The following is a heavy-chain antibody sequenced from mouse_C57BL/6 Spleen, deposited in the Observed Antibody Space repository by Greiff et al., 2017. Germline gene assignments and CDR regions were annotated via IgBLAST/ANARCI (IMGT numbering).Heavy chain of an antibody. D-gene: IGHD1-1*01. CDR2: IDPSDSYT. CDR1: GYTFTSYW. Sequence: VKLQQPGAELVMPGASVKLSCKASGYTFTSYWMHWVKQRPGQGLEWIGEIDPSDSYTNYNQKFKGKSTLTVDKSSSTAYMQLSSLTSEDSAVYYCARGGSNLMDYWGQGTSVTVSS. J-gene: IGHJ4*01. CDR3: ARGGSNLMDY. V-gene: IGHV1-69*01.